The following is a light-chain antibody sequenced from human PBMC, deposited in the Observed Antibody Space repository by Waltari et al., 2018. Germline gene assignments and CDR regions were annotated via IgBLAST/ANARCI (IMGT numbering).Light chain of an antibody. V-gene: IGLV2-23*01. CDR3: CSYAGSSTHAV. J-gene: IGLJ2*01. Sequence: QSALTQPASVSGSPGQSITISCTGTSSDVGSYNLVSWYQQHPDKAPKLMIYEGSKRPSGVSNRFSGSKSGNTASLTISGLQAEDEADYYCCSYAGSSTHAVFGGGTKLTVL. CDR1: SSDVGSYNL. CDR2: EGS.